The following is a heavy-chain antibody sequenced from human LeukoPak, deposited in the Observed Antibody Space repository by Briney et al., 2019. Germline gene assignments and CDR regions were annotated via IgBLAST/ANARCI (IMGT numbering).Heavy chain of an antibody. CDR2: INHSGST. D-gene: IGHD2-15*01. CDR1: GGSFSGYY. J-gene: IGHJ3*02. Sequence: SSETLSLTCAVYGGSFSGYYWSWIRQPPGKGLEWIGEINHSGSTNYNPSLKSRVTISVDTSKNQFSLKLSSVTAADTAVYYCATLDIVVVVGPRNDAFDIWGQGTMVTVSS. CDR3: ATLDIVVVVGPRNDAFDI. V-gene: IGHV4-34*01.